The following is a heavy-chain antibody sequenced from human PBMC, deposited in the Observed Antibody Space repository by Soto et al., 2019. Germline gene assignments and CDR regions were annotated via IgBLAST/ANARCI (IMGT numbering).Heavy chain of an antibody. CDR1: GYTFTSYY. D-gene: IGHD3-22*01. J-gene: IGHJ6*02. Sequence: QVQLVQSGAEVKKPGASVKVSCKASGYTFTSYYMHWVRQAPGQGLEWMGIINPSGGSTSYAQKFQGRVTMTRDTSTSTVYMELSSLRSEDTAVYYCAQNPAQYYYDSSGRYYYGMDAWGQGTTVTVSS. CDR3: AQNPAQYYYDSSGRYYYGMDA. V-gene: IGHV1-46*01. CDR2: INPSGGST.